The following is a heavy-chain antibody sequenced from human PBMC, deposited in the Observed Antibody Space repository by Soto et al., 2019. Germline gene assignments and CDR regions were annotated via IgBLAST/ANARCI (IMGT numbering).Heavy chain of an antibody. Sequence: PGGSLRLSCPASGFIFNTYGMTWVRRAPGKGLEWVSSITGSGGTTYYADSVRGRFTISRDNSKNTLYLQMNSLRVEDTAVYYCARGTYAPDSSGQGTLVTVS. D-gene: IGHD3-16*01. CDR2: ITGSGGTT. V-gene: IGHV3-23*01. CDR1: GFIFNTYG. J-gene: IGHJ4*02. CDR3: ARGTYAPDS.